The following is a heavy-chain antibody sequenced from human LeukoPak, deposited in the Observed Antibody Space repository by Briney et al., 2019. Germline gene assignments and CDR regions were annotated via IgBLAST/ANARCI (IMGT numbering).Heavy chain of an antibody. J-gene: IGHJ4*02. CDR2: FDPEDGET. CDR3: ATPLLYSSSWFDY. CDR1: GYTLTELS. D-gene: IGHD6-13*01. Sequence: ASVKVSCMVSGYTLTELSMHWVRQAPGKGLEWMGGFDPEDGETIYAQKFQGRVTMTEDTSTDTAYMELSSLRSEDTAVYYCATPLLYSSSWFDYWGQGTLVTVSS. V-gene: IGHV1-24*01.